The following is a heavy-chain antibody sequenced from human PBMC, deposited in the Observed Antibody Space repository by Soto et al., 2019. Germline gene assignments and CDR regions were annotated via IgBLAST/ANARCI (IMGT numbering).Heavy chain of an antibody. J-gene: IGHJ4*02. V-gene: IGHV1-69*13. CDR2: IIPIFGTA. CDR3: ARGVRYYDSSGYYFYD. D-gene: IGHD3-22*01. CDR1: GGTFSSYA. Sequence: SVKVSCKASGGTFSSYAISWVRQAPGQGLEWMGGIIPIFGTANYAQKFQGRVTITADESTSTAYMELSSLRSEDTAVYYCARGVRYYDSSGYYFYDWGQGTLVTVSS.